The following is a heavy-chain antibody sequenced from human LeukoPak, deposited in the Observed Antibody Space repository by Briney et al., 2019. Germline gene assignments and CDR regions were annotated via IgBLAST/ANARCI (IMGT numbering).Heavy chain of an antibody. J-gene: IGHJ3*02. V-gene: IGHV4-59*01. CDR1: GGSISGYY. D-gene: IGHD1/OR15-1a*01. CDR3: VRNTLGHYDAFDI. CDR2: IYYSGSI. Sequence: PSETLPLTCPVSGGSISGYYWSWIRQPPGKELEWIGYIYYSGSINYNSSLKSRVAISVDTSRNQFSLKLSSMTAADTAVYYCVRNTLGHYDAFDIWGQGTMVTVSS.